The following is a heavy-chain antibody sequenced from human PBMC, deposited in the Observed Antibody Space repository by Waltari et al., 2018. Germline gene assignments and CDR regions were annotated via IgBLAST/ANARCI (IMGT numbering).Heavy chain of an antibody. D-gene: IGHD6-13*01. J-gene: IGHJ4*02. CDR3: ARGTRIAAAVPVDD. Sequence: QVQLVQSGAEVKKPGASVKVSCKASGYTFNGYYMHWVRQAPGQGLEWMGWSNANCGGTNDAQKLKVRVAKTRDTAISTAYMELSRLRADDTAVYYCARGTRIAAAVPVDDWGQGTLVTVSS. CDR2: SNANCGGT. CDR1: GYTFNGYY. V-gene: IGHV1-2*02.